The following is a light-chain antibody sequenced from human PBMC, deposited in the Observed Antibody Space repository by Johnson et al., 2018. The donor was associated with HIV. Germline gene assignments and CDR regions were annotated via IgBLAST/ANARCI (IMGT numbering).Light chain of an antibody. CDR3: GTWDSSLSAHYI. V-gene: IGLV1-51*02. CDR1: DSNIGNNY. Sequence: HSVLTQPPSVSAAPGQKVTISCFGSDSNIGNNYVSWYQQLPGTAPKLLIYENNKRPSGVPDRFSDSKSGTSATLGITGLQTGDEADYYCGTWDSSLSAHYIFGTGTKVTVL. CDR2: ENN. J-gene: IGLJ1*01.